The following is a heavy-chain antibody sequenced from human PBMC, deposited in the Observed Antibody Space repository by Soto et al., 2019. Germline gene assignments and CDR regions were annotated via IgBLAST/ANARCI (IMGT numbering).Heavy chain of an antibody. CDR1: GYTFTSYY. Sequence: GASVKVSCKASGYTFTSYYMHWVRQAPGQGLEWMGIINPSGGSTSYAQKFQGRVTMTRDTSTSTVYMELSSLRSEDTAVYYCARWGEDSYGSLGHYYYGMDVWGQGTTVTVSS. D-gene: IGHD5-18*01. CDR2: INPSGGST. CDR3: ARWGEDSYGSLGHYYYGMDV. V-gene: IGHV1-46*01. J-gene: IGHJ6*02.